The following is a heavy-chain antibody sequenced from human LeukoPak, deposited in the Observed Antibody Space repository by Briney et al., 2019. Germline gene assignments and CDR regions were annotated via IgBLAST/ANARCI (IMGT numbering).Heavy chain of an antibody. Sequence: SGTLSLTCAVSGGSISSSNWWSWVRQPPGKGLEWIGEIYHSGSTNYNPSLKSRVTISVDKSKNQFSLKLSSVTAADTAVYYRAREHYDFWSGSQRRGYFDYWGQGTLVTVSS. V-gene: IGHV4-4*02. D-gene: IGHD3-3*01. CDR1: GGSISSSNW. J-gene: IGHJ4*02. CDR3: AREHYDFWSGSQRRGYFDY. CDR2: IYHSGST.